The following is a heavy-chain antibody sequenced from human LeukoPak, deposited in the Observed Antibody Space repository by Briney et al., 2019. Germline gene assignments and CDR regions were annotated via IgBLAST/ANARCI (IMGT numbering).Heavy chain of an antibody. Sequence: GGSLRLSCAASGFTFSDYYMSWIRQAPGKGLEWVSYISSSGTTIYYADSVKGRMTISRDNAKKSLYLQMNSLRAEDTAVYYCAKIAPVRITIFGVEFDYWGQGTLVTVSS. CDR3: AKIAPVRITIFGVEFDY. D-gene: IGHD3-3*01. V-gene: IGHV3-11*01. CDR1: GFTFSDYY. J-gene: IGHJ4*02. CDR2: ISSSGTTI.